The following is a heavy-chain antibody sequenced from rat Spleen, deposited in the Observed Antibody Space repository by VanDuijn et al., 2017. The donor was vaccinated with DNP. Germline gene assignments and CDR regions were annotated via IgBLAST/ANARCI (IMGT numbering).Heavy chain of an antibody. CDR2: ISYAGGST. J-gene: IGHJ2*01. CDR1: GFTFSDYA. V-gene: IGHV5-20*01. CDR3: AGRPPPTRGPFDY. D-gene: IGHD1-4*01. Sequence: EVQLVESGGGLVQPGDSLKLSCAASGFTFSDYAMAWVRQAPTQGLEWVASISYAGGSTYYRDSVKGRFTISRDNAKSSLYLQMDSLRSDDTATYYCAGRPPPTRGPFDYWGQGIMVTVSS.